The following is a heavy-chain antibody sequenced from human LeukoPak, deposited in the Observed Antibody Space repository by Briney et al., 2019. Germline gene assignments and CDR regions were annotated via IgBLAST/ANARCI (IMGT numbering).Heavy chain of an antibody. V-gene: IGHV3-64D*09. CDR1: GFTFSRYA. D-gene: IGHD2-15*01. CDR2: ISSNGGTT. CDR3: VSGSINRRWFDP. Sequence: GGSLRLSCSASGFTFSRYAMHWVRQAPGKGLEFVSAISSNGGTTYYADSVKGRFTITRDNSKNTLYLQLSSLTAKDAAVYYCVSGSINRRWFDPWGQGTLVTVSS. J-gene: IGHJ5*02.